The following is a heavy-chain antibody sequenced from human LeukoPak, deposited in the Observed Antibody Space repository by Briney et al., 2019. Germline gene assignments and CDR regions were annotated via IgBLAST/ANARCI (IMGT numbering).Heavy chain of an antibody. D-gene: IGHD3-10*01. CDR3: ARQFRGVTSDY. CDR1: GFTVSSNY. CDR2: IYSGGST. Sequence: PGGSLRLSCAASGFTVSSNYMSWVRQAPGKGLEWVSVIYSGGSTYYADSVKGRFTISRDSSKNTLYLQMNSLRAEDTAVYYCARQFRGVTSDYWGQGTLVTVSS. J-gene: IGHJ4*02. V-gene: IGHV3-66*04.